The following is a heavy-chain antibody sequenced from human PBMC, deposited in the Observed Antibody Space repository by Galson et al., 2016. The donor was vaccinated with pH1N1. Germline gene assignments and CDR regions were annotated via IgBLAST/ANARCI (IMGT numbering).Heavy chain of an antibody. CDR1: GFTFDSHE. CDR2: ISSGGNTM. CDR3: ARAYYDPLTRFSGAFDC. D-gene: IGHD3-9*01. J-gene: IGHJ4*02. Sequence: SLRLSCAVSGFTFDSHEMNWVRQAPGKGLEWVASISSGGNTMFYADSVKGRFIISRDNAKNSLSLQMNSLRVEDTAVYYCARAYYDPLTRFSGAFDCWGQGTLVTVSS. V-gene: IGHV3-48*03.